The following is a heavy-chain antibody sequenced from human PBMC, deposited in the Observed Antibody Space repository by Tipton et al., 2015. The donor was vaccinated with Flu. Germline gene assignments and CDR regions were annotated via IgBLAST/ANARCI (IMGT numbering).Heavy chain of an antibody. J-gene: IGHJ4*02. CDR2: INHSGTT. Sequence: GLVKPSETLSLTCGVSGYSISSGYYWGWIRQPPGKGLEWIGSINHSGTTYYNPSLKSRVTISVDTSKNQFSLKLTSVTAADTAVYYCARDRWEYIRGFDSWGQGTLVTFSP. D-gene: IGHD2/OR15-2a*01. V-gene: IGHV4-38-2*02. CDR3: ARDRWEYIRGFDS. CDR1: GYSISSGYY.